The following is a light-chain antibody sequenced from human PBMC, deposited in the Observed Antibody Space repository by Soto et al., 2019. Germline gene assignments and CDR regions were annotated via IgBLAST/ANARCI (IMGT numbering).Light chain of an antibody. V-gene: IGLV3-1*01. CDR2: QDT. Sequence: SYELTQPPSVSVSPGQTASITCSGDKLGDKFTCWYQQKPGQSPVLLIYQDTRRPSGIPERFSGSNPGNTTTLTISGTQAMDEDDYYCQAWDSVADVVFGGGTKLTVL. CDR3: QAWDSVADVV. CDR1: KLGDKF. J-gene: IGLJ2*01.